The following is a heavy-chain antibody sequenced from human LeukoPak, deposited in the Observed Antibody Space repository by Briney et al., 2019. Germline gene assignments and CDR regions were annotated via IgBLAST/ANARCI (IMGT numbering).Heavy chain of an antibody. CDR2: ISTSGDTI. Sequence: QAGGSLRLSCAASGFTFSSYEMNWVRQAPGKGLEWVSYISTSGDTIYYAVSVKGRFTISKDNAKNSLYLQMNSLRAEDTAVYYCAREIAAVYYYYYGMDVWGQGTTVTVSS. D-gene: IGHD6-13*01. CDR3: AREIAAVYYYYYGMDV. CDR1: GFTFSSYE. J-gene: IGHJ6*02. V-gene: IGHV3-48*03.